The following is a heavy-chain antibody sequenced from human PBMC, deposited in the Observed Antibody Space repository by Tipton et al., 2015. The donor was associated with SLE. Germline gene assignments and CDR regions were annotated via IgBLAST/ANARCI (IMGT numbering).Heavy chain of an antibody. D-gene: IGHD5-24*01. CDR1: GFTFDDYG. CDR3: VRDWGDAYNYFAS. CDR2: INWNGYST. J-gene: IGHJ4*02. V-gene: IGHV3-20*04. Sequence: SLRLSCAASGFTFDDYGMSWVRQVPGKGLEWVSGINWNGYSTGYADSVKGRFTISRDNAKNSLYLQMSSLRAEDSALYYCVRDWGDAYNYFASWGQGTLVTVSS.